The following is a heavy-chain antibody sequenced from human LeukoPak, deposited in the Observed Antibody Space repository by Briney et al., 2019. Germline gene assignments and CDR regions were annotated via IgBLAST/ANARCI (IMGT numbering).Heavy chain of an antibody. CDR1: GYTFTGYY. CDR3: ARRYSSGWYYFDY. CDR2: ISPNSGGT. V-gene: IGHV1-2*02. D-gene: IGHD6-19*01. J-gene: IGHJ4*02. Sequence: ASVKVSCKASGYTFTGYYLHWVRQAPGQGLEWMGWISPNSGGTNYAQKFQGRVTMTRDTSISTAYMELSRLTSDDTAVYYCARRYSSGWYYFDYWGQGTLVTVSS.